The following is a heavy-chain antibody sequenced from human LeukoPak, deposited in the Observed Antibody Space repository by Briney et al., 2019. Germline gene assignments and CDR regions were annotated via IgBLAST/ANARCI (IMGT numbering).Heavy chain of an antibody. J-gene: IGHJ4*02. CDR2: ISSSSYI. CDR1: EFSVCSNY. V-gene: IGHV3-69-1*01. D-gene: IGHD3-10*01. Sequence: GGSLRLSCAASEFSVCSNYMNWVRQAPGKGLEWVSSISSSSYIYYSDSVKGRFTISRDNAKNSLYLQMNSLRAEDTAVYYCARDVIIRFWGQGTLVTVSS. CDR3: ARDVIIRF.